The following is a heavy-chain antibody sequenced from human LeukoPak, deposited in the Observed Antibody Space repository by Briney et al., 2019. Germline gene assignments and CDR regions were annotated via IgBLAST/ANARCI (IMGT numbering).Heavy chain of an antibody. CDR3: AREKEHYFDY. D-gene: IGHD1-1*01. CDR1: GGSISSGGYS. J-gene: IGHJ4*02. Sequence: PSETLSLTCAVSGGSISSGGYSWSWIRQPPGRGLEWIGYIYHSGSTYYNPSLKSRVTISVDRPKNQFSLKLSSVTAADTAVYYCAREKEHYFDYWGQGTLVTVSS. V-gene: IGHV4-30-2*01. CDR2: IYHSGST.